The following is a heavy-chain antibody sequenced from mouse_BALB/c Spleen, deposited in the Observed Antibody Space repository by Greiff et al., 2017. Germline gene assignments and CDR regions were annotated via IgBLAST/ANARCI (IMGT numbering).Heavy chain of an antibody. D-gene: IGHD2-1*01. CDR3: TYGNYGYAMDY. CDR1: GYTFTSYY. V-gene: IGHV1S81*02. CDR2: INPSNGGT. Sequence: QVQLQQPGAELVKPGASVKLSCKASGYTFTSYYMYWVKQRPGQGLEWIGGINPSNGGTNFNEKFKSKATLTVDKSSSTAYMQLSSLTSEDSAVYYCTYGNYGYAMDYWGQGTSVTVSS. J-gene: IGHJ4*01.